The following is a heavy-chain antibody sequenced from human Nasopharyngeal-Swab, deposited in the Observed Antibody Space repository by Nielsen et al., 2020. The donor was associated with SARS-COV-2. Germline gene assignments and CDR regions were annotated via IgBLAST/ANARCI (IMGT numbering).Heavy chain of an antibody. D-gene: IGHD6-13*01. V-gene: IGHV3-33*01. Sequence: GVSLKISCAASGFTFISYGMPWVRQAPGKGLEWVAVIWYDGSNKYYADSVKGRFTISRDNSKNTLYLQMNSLRAEDTAVYYCARGRSSSWEDYFDYWGQGTLVTVSS. CDR1: GFTFISYG. CDR3: ARGRSSSWEDYFDY. CDR2: IWYDGSNK. J-gene: IGHJ4*02.